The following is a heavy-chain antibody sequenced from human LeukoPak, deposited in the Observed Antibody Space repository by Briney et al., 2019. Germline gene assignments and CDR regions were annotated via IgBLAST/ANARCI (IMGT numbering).Heavy chain of an antibody. CDR1: GFTFGSYS. V-gene: IGHV3-48*02. Sequence: GGSLRLSCAASGFTFGSYSMNWVRQAPGKGLEWVAYIRSSGSPIYYADSVKGRFTISRDNARNSLYLQMNSLRDEDTAVYYCARDPHSLDYWGPGTLVTVSS. J-gene: IGHJ4*02. CDR3: ARDPHSLDY. CDR2: IRSSGSPI.